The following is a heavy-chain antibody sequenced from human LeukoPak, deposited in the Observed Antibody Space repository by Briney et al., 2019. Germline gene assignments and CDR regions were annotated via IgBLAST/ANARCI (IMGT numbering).Heavy chain of an antibody. J-gene: IGHJ5*02. CDR3: ARGEWQQLVRYWFDP. CDR2: ISSSSSYI. V-gene: IGHV3-21*01. Sequence: GGSLRLSCAASGFTFGSYSMNWVRQAPGKGLEWVSSISSSSSYIYYADSVKGRFTISRDNAKNSLYLQMNSLRAEDTAVYYCARGEWQQLVRYWFDPWGQGTLVTVSS. D-gene: IGHD6-13*01. CDR1: GFTFGSYS.